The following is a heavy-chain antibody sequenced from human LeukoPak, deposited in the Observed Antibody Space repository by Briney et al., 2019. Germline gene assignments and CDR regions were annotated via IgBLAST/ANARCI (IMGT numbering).Heavy chain of an antibody. V-gene: IGHV3-43*02. Sequence: PGESLRLSCAAPGLITDDYAIHWVRPAPEKGLEWVSLISGDGGSTFYADSVRGRFTISRDNSKNSLSLQMSSLRSEDTALYFCVRESERSGWFDHWGQGTLVTVSS. J-gene: IGHJ5*02. D-gene: IGHD3-3*01. CDR1: GLITDDYA. CDR3: VRESERSGWFDH. CDR2: ISGDGGST.